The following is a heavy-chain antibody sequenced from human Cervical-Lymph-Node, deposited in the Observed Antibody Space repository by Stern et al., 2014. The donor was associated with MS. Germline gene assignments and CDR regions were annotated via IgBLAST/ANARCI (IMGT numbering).Heavy chain of an antibody. CDR1: GGTFSSYA. J-gene: IGHJ4*02. CDR3: ARDEAYCSGGSCYEPLDY. D-gene: IGHD2-15*01. V-gene: IGHV1-69*01. CDR2: IIPIFGTA. Sequence: QVQLVQSGAEVKKPGSSGKVSCKASGGTFSSYAISWVRQAPGQGLEWMGGIIPIFGTANYAQKFQGRVTITADESTSTAYMELSSLRSEDTAVYYCARDEAYCSGGSCYEPLDYWGQGTLVTVSS.